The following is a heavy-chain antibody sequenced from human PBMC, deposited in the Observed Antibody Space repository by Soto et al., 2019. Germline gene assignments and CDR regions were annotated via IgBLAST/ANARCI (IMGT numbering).Heavy chain of an antibody. CDR1: GFTFSNHW. CDR2: INQDGSEK. CDR3: TRDLS. J-gene: IGHJ4*02. V-gene: IGHV3-7*04. Sequence: EVQLVESGGGLVQPGGSLRLSCAGSGFTFSNHWMSWVRQTPGKGLEWVANINQDGSEKYYGDSVKGRFTISRDNAKNSLFLQMNSLRAEDTALYHCTRDLSWGQGTLVIVSS.